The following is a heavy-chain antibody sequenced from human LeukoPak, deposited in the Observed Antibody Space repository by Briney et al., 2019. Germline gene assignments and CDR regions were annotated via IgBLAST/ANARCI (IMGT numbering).Heavy chain of an antibody. CDR2: ISYDGSNK. CDR3: AKVRWFGELLFARGYYGMDV. Sequence: GGSLRLSCAASGFTFSSYAMHWVRQAPGKGLEWVAVISYDGSNKYYADSVKGRFTISRDNSKNTLYLQMNSLRAEDTAVYYCAKVRWFGELLFARGYYGMDVWGQGTTVTVSS. V-gene: IGHV3-30-3*01. J-gene: IGHJ6*02. D-gene: IGHD3-10*01. CDR1: GFTFSSYA.